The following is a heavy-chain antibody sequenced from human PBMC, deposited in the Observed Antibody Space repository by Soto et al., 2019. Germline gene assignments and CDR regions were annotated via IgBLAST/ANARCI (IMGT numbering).Heavy chain of an antibody. V-gene: IGHV4-59*01. D-gene: IGHD2-2*02. CDR3: ARGYCSSTICYIWDIWFDP. Sequence: QVQLQESGPGLVKPSETLSLTCTVSGGSISSYYWSWIRQPPGKGLEWIGYIYYSGRTNYNPSLKSRVTISVDTSKNQFSLKLSSVTAADTAVYYCARGYCSSTICYIWDIWFDPWGQGTLVTVSS. CDR1: GGSISSYY. CDR2: IYYSGRT. J-gene: IGHJ5*02.